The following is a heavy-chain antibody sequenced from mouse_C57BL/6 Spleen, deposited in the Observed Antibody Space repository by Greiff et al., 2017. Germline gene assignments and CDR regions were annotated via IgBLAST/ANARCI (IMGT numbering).Heavy chain of an antibody. Sequence: QVQLKQPGAELVKPGASVKMSCKASGYTFTSYWINWVKQRPGQGLEWIGDIYPGSGSTNYNEKFKSKATLTVDTSSSTAYMQLSSLTSEDSSVYYCARSGYGNYFDYWGTGTTLTVSS. CDR3: ARSGYGNYFDY. CDR1: GYTFTSYW. CDR2: IYPGSGST. V-gene: IGHV1-55*01. J-gene: IGHJ2*01. D-gene: IGHD2-1*01.